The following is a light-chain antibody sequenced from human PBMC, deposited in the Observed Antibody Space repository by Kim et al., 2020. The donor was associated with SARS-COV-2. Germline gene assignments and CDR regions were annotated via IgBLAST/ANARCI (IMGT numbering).Light chain of an antibody. J-gene: IGKJ5*01. CDR2: AAY. CDR3: QQSYSTPLI. V-gene: IGKV1-39*01. Sequence: ASVGERVTITCRASQSIDIYLNWYQQKPGKAPRLLIYAAYSLQSGVPSRFSGSGSGTDFTLTISSLQPEDFTTYYCQQSYSTPLIFGQGTRLEIK. CDR1: QSIDIY.